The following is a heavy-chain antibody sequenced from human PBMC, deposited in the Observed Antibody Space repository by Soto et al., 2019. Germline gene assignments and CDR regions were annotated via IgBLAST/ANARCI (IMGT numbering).Heavy chain of an antibody. CDR3: ARQIYDSDTGPNFQYYFDP. J-gene: IGHJ4*02. D-gene: IGHD3-22*01. Sequence: GESLKISCKGSGYSFAGYWITWVRQKPGKGLEWMGRIDPSDSQTYYSPSFRGHVTISATKSITTVFLQWSSLRASDTAMYYCARQIYDSDTGPNFQYYFDPWDQGPQLPVSS. CDR2: IDPSDSQT. CDR1: GYSFAGYW. V-gene: IGHV5-10-1*01.